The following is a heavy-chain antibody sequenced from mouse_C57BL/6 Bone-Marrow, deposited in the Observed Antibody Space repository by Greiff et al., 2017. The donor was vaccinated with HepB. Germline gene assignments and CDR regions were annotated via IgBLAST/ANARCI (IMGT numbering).Heavy chain of an antibody. D-gene: IGHD4-1*02. CDR3: AIPTGTYYYAMDY. V-gene: IGHV1-74*01. J-gene: IGHJ4*01. Sequence: QVHVKQPGAELVKPGASVKVSCKASGYTFTSYWMHWVKQRPGQGLEWIGRIHPSDSDTNYNQKFKGKATLTVDKSSSTAYMQLSSLTSEDSAVYYCAIPTGTYYYAMDYWGQGTSVTVSS. CDR2: IHPSDSDT. CDR1: GYTFTSYW.